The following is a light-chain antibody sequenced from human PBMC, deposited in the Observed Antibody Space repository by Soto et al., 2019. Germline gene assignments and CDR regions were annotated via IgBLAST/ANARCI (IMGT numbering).Light chain of an antibody. CDR3: AQGLATPFT. V-gene: IGKV2-28*01. Sequence: EIVLTQSPLSLPVTPGEPASISCRSSRNLLHSNGYYYLDWYLQKPGQSAQLLIYLGSNRASGVPDRFSGSGAGTDFTLTISRVEAEDVGVYFCAQGLATPFTVGGGTKGEIK. CDR2: LGS. J-gene: IGKJ4*01. CDR1: RNLLHSNGYYY.